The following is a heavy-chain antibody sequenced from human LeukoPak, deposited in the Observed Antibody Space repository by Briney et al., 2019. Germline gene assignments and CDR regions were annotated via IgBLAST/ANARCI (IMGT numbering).Heavy chain of an antibody. Sequence: SETLSLTCTVSGGSISSYYWSWIRQPPGKGLEWIGYIYYSGSTNYNPSLKSRGTISVDTSKNQFSLKLSSVPAAAPAVYYCARFSIAVAGTVGYYYGMDVWGQGTTVTVSS. D-gene: IGHD6-19*01. CDR1: GGSISSYY. CDR2: IYYSGST. CDR3: ARFSIAVAGTVGYYYGMDV. J-gene: IGHJ6*02. V-gene: IGHV4-59*08.